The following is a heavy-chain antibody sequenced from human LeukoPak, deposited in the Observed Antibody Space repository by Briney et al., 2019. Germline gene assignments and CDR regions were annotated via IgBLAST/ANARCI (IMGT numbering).Heavy chain of an antibody. CDR3: ARLPLRLTGYYRFPLDY. D-gene: IGHD3-9*01. J-gene: IGHJ4*02. Sequence: SGESLKISCKGSGYSFTSYWISWVRQMPGKGLGWMGRIDPRDSYTNYSPSFQGHVTISADKSISTAYLQWSSLKASDTAMYYCARLPLRLTGYYRFPLDYWGQGTLVTVSS. CDR1: GYSFTSYW. V-gene: IGHV5-10-1*01. CDR2: IDPRDSYT.